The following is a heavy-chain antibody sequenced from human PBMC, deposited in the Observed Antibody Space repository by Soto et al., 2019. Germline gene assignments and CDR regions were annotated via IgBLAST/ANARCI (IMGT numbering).Heavy chain of an antibody. Sequence: SVKVSCKASGFTFTSSAVQWVRQARGQRLGWVVWMVVGSDNKKYTQKSQEGVTITRDMYTSTAYMELSSVRSEDRPVYFCAASKDYERNGLGWYFDYWGQGNLVTVPS. J-gene: IGHJ4*02. CDR3: AASKDYERNGLGWYFDY. CDR1: GFTFTSSA. V-gene: IGHV1-58*01. CDR2: MVVGSDNK. D-gene: IGHD3-22*01.